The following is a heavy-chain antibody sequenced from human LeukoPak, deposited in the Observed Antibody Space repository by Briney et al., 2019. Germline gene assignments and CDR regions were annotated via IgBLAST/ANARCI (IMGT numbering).Heavy chain of an antibody. CDR1: GLTFSSYA. V-gene: IGHV3-23*01. CDR2: ISGSGGST. Sequence: GGPRGLSGAPSGLTFSSYARTWVPQAPGKGWKGVSAISGSGGSTYYADSVKGRFTISGDNSKNTLYLQMNSLRAEDTAVYYCAKDPPLIAAAGVDYWGQGTLVTVSS. D-gene: IGHD6-13*01. J-gene: IGHJ4*02. CDR3: AKDPPLIAAAGVDY.